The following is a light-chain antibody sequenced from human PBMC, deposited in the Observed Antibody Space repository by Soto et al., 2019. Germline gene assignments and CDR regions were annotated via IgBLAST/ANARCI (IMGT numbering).Light chain of an antibody. CDR1: QLVRGSQ. J-gene: IGKJ1*01. CDR3: QQYSAWPPWR. CDR2: GAS. V-gene: IGKV3-15*01. Sequence: IDMTHSPATLYVSPGEKVTLSCRASQLVRGSQVAWYQQKPGEAPRLLIFGASIRATGIPARFSGDGSETEFTLTISSLQSDDFAVYYCQQYSAWPPWRFGHGTIVDIK.